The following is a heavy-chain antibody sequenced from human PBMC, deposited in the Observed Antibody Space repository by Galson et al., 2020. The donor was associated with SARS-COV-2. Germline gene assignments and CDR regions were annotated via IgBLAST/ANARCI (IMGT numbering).Heavy chain of an antibody. CDR1: GGSISSSDYY. J-gene: IGHJ6*02. V-gene: IGHV4-39*01. CDR2: IYYSGST. Sequence: SQTLSLTCTVSGGSISSSDYYWGWIRQPPGKGLEWIGSIYYSGSTYYNPSLKSRVTISVDTSKNQFSLRLSSVTAADTAVYYCATQSTSENGVDVWGQGTTVTVSS. CDR3: ATQSTSENGVDV.